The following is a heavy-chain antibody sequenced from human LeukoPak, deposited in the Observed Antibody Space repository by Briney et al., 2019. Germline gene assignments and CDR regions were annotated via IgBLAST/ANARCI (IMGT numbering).Heavy chain of an antibody. J-gene: IGHJ3*02. D-gene: IGHD5-24*01. CDR2: IKYDSSTI. Sequence: TGGSLRLSCVASGFAFNIYSMNWVRQAPGKGLEWVSYIKYDSSTIYYGDSVKGRFTISRDNVKNSLYLQVSSLRAEDTAVYYCVRDGREGFDIWGHGALVIVSS. V-gene: IGHV3-48*04. CDR1: GFAFNIYS. CDR3: VRDGREGFDI.